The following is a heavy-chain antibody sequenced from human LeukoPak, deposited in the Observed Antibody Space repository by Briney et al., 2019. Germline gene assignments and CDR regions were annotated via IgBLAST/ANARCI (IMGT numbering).Heavy chain of an antibody. CDR1: GGSISSSGYY. J-gene: IGHJ5*02. D-gene: IGHD6-19*01. Sequence: SETLSLTCTVSGGSISSSGYYWGWLRQPPGKGLEWIGSIYYSGSTYYNPSLKSRVTISRDTSKNQFSLNLYSVTAADTAVYYCAMGLDWFDPWGQGTLVTVSS. CDR2: IYYSGST. CDR3: AMGLDWFDP. V-gene: IGHV4-39*01.